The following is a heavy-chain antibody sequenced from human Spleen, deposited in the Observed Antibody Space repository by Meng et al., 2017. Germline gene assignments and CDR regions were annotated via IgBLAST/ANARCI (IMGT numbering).Heavy chain of an antibody. CDR1: GYNFPDYY. D-gene: IGHD6-13*01. CDR3: ARDEDISAAGKLFGDY. Sequence: ASVKVSCKPSGYNFPDYYIHWVRRAPGQGLEWRGRINPKSGDTHYAQKFQARVTMTGDTSISTAYMGLSGLRSDDTAMYYCARDEDISAAGKLFGDYWGQGTLVTVSS. V-gene: IGHV1-2*06. J-gene: IGHJ4*02. CDR2: INPKSGDT.